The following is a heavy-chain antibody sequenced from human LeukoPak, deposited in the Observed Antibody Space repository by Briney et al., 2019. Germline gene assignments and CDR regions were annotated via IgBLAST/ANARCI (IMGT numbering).Heavy chain of an antibody. Sequence: PSETLSLTCTVSGGSISSGGYYWSWIRQHPGKGLEWIGYIYYSGSTYYNPSLKSRVTISVDTSKNQFSLKLSSVTAADTAVYYCARGDIVVVPAALRRDAFDIWGQGTMVTVSS. CDR1: GGSISSGGYY. D-gene: IGHD2-2*01. V-gene: IGHV4-31*03. J-gene: IGHJ3*02. CDR3: ARGDIVVVPAALRRDAFDI. CDR2: IYYSGST.